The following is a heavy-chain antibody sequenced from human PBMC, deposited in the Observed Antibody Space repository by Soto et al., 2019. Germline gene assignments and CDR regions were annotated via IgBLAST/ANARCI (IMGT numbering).Heavy chain of an antibody. CDR1: GFSLSTSGVG. D-gene: IGHD3-3*01. V-gene: IGHV2-5*01. CDR3: AHSPSVLRSLAWLPREGNWFDT. CDR2: IYWNDDK. Sequence: SGPTLVNPTQTLTLTCTFSGFSLSTSGVGVGWIRQPPGKALEWLALIYWNDDKRYSPSLKSRLTITKDTSKNQVVLTMTNMDPVDTATYYCAHSPSVLRSLAWLPREGNWFDTWGQGTLVTVSS. J-gene: IGHJ5*02.